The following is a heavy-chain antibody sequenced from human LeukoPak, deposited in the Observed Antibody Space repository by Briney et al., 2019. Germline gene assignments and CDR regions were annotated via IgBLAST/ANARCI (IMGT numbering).Heavy chain of an antibody. CDR1: GFTFSSYS. CDR3: ARGVVAAAGRYYFDY. J-gene: IGHJ4*02. CDR2: ISSSNDYI. Sequence: PGGSLRLSCAASGFTFSSYSMNWVRQAPGKGLEWVSSISSSNDYIYYADSVKGRFTISRDNAKNSLYLQMNSLRAEDTAMYYCARGVVAAAGRYYFDYWGQGTLVSVSS. V-gene: IGHV3-21*01. D-gene: IGHD6-13*01.